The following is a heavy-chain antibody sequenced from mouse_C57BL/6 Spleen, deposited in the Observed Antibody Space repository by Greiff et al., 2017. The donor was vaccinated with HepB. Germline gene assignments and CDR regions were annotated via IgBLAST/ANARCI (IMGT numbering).Heavy chain of an antibody. D-gene: IGHD2-5*01. Sequence: DVLLVESGGGLVKPGGSLKLSCAASGFTFSSYAMSWVRQTPEKRLEWVATISDGGSYTYYPDNVKGRFTISRDNAKNNLYLQMSHLKSEDTAMYYCARDGYSNYVAYWGQGTLVTVSA. CDR3: ARDGYSNYVAY. CDR1: GFTFSSYA. CDR2: ISDGGSYT. J-gene: IGHJ3*01. V-gene: IGHV5-4*01.